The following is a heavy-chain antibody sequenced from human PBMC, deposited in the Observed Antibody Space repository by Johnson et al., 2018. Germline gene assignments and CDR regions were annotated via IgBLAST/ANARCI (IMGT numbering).Heavy chain of an antibody. CDR3: ASDHSALTSSYFQQ. V-gene: IGHV3-33*01. CDR2: IWPAGSNK. CDR1: GFTFRSYA. J-gene: IGHJ1*01. D-gene: IGHD3-9*01. Sequence: QVQLVESGGGVVQPGRSLRLSCAASGFTFRSYAMHWVRQAPGKGLEWVAVIWPAGSNKFYAASAKGRFTGSRDKSKNTLHLQMNILRADDTAPNYCASDHSALTSSYFQQWGQGTLVSVSS.